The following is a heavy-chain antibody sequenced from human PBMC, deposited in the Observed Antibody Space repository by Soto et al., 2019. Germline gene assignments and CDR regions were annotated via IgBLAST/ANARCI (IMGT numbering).Heavy chain of an antibody. D-gene: IGHD2-15*01. CDR3: ARGGSGDVVVVSRTDY. V-gene: IGHV4-31*03. J-gene: IGHJ4*02. Sequence: QVQLQESGPGLVKPSQTLSLTCTVSGGSISGGHYYWSWIRQHPGKGLEWIGYIFYSGATYYNPSLQRRLTISLDTSQHQFSLRLSSVTAADTAVYYCARGGSGDVVVVSRTDYWGQGTLVTVSS. CDR1: GGSISGGHYY. CDR2: IFYSGAT.